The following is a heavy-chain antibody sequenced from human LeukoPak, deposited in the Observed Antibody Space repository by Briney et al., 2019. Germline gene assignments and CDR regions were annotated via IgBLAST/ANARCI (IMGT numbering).Heavy chain of an antibody. CDR3: AKDRRGSGSFDY. Sequence: GGSLRLSCAASGFTFDDYTMHWVRQAPGEGLEGVSLISWDGGSTYYADSVKGRFTISRDNSKNSLYLQMNSLRAEDTAVYYCAKDRRGSGSFDYWGQGTPVTVSS. V-gene: IGHV3-43*01. D-gene: IGHD3-10*01. CDR2: ISWDGGST. J-gene: IGHJ4*02. CDR1: GFTFDDYT.